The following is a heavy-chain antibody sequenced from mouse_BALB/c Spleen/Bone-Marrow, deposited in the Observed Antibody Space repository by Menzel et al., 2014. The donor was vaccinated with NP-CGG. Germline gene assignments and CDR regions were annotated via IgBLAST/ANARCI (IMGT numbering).Heavy chain of an antibody. J-gene: IGHJ4*01. CDR3: ARDGNYRYAMDY. V-gene: IGHV1S81*02. CDR2: INPSNGRT. CDR1: GFTFTSYW. Sequence: QVQLQQSGAELVKPGASVKLSCMASGFTFTSYWIHWVKQRPGQGPEWIGEINPSNGRTNYNEKFKRKATLTEDKSSSTAYMQLSSLTSEDSAVYYCARDGNYRYAMDYRGQGTSVTVSS. D-gene: IGHD2-1*01.